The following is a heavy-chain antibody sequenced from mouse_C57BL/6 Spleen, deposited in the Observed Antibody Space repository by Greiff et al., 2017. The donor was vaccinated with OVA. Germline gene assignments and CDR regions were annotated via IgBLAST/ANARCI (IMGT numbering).Heavy chain of an antibody. CDR2: IDPANGNT. V-gene: IGHV14-3*01. Sequence: EVQLQQSVAELVRPGASVKLSCTASGFNFKNTYMHWVKQRPEQGLEWIGRIDPANGNTKYAPKFQGKATITADTSSNTAYLQLSSLTSEDTAIYYCARKIYDGYLQNGMDYWGQGTSVTVSS. D-gene: IGHD2-3*01. CDR1: GFNFKNTY. J-gene: IGHJ4*01. CDR3: ARKIYDGYLQNGMDY.